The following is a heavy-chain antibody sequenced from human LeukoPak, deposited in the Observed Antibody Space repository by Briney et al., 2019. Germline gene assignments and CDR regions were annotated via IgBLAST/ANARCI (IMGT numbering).Heavy chain of an antibody. D-gene: IGHD1-26*01. CDR2: IYYSGST. CDR3: ARSMREALFDY. V-gene: IGHV4-31*03. J-gene: IGHJ4*02. Sequence: SETLSLTCTVSGGSISSGGYYWSWIRQHPGKGLEWIGYIYYSGSTYYNPSLKSRVTISVDTSKNQFSLKLSSVTAADTAVYYCARSMREALFDYWGQGTLVTVSS. CDR1: GGSISSGGYY.